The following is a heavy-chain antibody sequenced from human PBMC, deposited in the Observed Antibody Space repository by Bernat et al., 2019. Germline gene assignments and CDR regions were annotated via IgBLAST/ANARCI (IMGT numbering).Heavy chain of an antibody. J-gene: IGHJ4*02. CDR3: ARDGYYDFWSGYTYYFDY. Sequence: QVQLVESGGGVVQPVRSLRLSCAASGFTFSSYGMHWVRQAPGKGLEWVAVIWYDGSNKYYADSVKGRFTISRDNSKNTLYLQMNSLRAEDTAVYYCARDGYYDFWSGYTYYFDYWGQGTLVTVSS. V-gene: IGHV3-33*01. D-gene: IGHD3-3*01. CDR1: GFTFSSYG. CDR2: IWYDGSNK.